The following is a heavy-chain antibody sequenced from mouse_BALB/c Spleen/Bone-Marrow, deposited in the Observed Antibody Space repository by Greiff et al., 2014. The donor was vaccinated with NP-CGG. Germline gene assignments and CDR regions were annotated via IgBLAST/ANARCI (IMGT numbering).Heavy chain of an antibody. CDR1: GYTFTSYW. J-gene: IGHJ2*01. Sequence: LQQSGSELVRPGASVKLSCKASGYTFTSYWMHWVKQRHGQGLEWIGNIYPGSGSTNYDEKFKSKGTLTVDTSSSTAYMQLSSLTSEDSAVYYCTRGRTAAFDYWGQGTTLTVSS. CDR3: TRGRTAAFDY. V-gene: IGHV1S22*01. CDR2: IYPGSGST.